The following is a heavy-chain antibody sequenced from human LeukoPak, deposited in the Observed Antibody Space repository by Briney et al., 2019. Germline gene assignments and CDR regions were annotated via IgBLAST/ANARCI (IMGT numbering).Heavy chain of an antibody. J-gene: IGHJ4*02. Sequence: PSETLSLTCTVSGGSISSYYWSWIRQPPGKGLEWIGYIYYSGSTNYNPSLKSRVTISVDTSKNQFSLKLSSVTAADTAAYYCARGLRVSTFDYWGQGTLVTVSS. CDR3: ARGLRVSTFDY. CDR2: IYYSGST. D-gene: IGHD6-6*01. CDR1: GGSISSYY. V-gene: IGHV4-59*01.